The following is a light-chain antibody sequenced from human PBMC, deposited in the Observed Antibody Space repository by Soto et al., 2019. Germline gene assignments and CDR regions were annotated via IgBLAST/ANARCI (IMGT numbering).Light chain of an antibody. Sequence: EIVLTQSPATLSLSPGERATLSCRAIQSLSSNFLAWYQQKPGQPPRLLIYGASTRATGIPARFSGSGSGTEFTLTISSLQSEDFAVYYCQQYNNWPPVTFGQGTKVDI. CDR3: QQYNNWPPVT. V-gene: IGKV3-15*01. J-gene: IGKJ1*01. CDR1: QSLSSN. CDR2: GAS.